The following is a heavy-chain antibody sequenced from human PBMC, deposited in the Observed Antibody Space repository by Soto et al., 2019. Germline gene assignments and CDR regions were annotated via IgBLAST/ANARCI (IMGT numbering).Heavy chain of an antibody. CDR3: ARFYYDSSGYLPSPYYYYYGMDV. CDR1: GYTFTSYF. CDR2: IDASSGGT. V-gene: IGHV1-46*01. J-gene: IGHJ6*02. Sequence: ASVKVSCTDSGYTFTSYFIHWVRQDPGQGLEWMGMIDASSGGTNYAQKFRGRVTMTRDTSTSTVHMDLTSLRSDDTAVYYCARFYYDSSGYLPSPYYYYYGMDVWGQGTTVTVSS. D-gene: IGHD3-22*01.